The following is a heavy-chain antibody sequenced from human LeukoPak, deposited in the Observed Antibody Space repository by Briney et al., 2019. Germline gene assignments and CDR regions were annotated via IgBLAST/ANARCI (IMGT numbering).Heavy chain of an antibody. D-gene: IGHD3-3*01. Sequence: GGSLRLSCAASGFTFSSYWTHWVRQAPGKGLVWVSRINTDGSSTSYADSVKGRFTISRDNAKNTLYLQMNSLRAEDTAVYYCAREDRITIFGVVNWGQGTLVTVSS. CDR2: INTDGSST. J-gene: IGHJ4*02. CDR1: GFTFSSYW. V-gene: IGHV3-74*01. CDR3: AREDRITIFGVVN.